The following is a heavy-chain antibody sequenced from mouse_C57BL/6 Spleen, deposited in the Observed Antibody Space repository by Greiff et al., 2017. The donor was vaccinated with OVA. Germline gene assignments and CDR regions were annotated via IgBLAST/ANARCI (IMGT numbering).Heavy chain of an antibody. CDR2: IYPGSGST. Sequence: QVHVKQPGAELVKPGASVKMSCKASGYTFTSYWITWVKQRPGQGLEWIGDIYPGSGSTNYNEKFKSKATLTVDTSSSTAYMQLSSLTSEDSAVYYCAREGDSTGFAYWGQGTLVTVSA. V-gene: IGHV1-55*01. CDR3: AREGDSTGFAY. J-gene: IGHJ3*01. CDR1: GYTFTSYW. D-gene: IGHD3-1*01.